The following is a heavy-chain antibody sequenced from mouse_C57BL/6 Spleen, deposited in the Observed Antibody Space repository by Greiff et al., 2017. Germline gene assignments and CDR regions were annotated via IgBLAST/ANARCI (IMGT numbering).Heavy chain of an antibody. CDR1: GYSITSGYY. J-gene: IGHJ3*01. CDR2: ISYDGSN. CDR3: ARDTYYDYRFAY. D-gene: IGHD2-4*01. V-gene: IGHV3-6*01. Sequence: VQLQQSGPGLVKPSQSLSLTCSVTGYSITSGYYWNWIRQFPGNKLEWMGYISYDGSNNYNPSLKNRISITRDTSKNQFFLKLNSVTTEDTATYYCARDTYYDYRFAYWGQGTLVTVS.